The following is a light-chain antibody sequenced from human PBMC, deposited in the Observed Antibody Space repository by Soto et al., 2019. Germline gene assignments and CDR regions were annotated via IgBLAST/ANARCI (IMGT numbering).Light chain of an antibody. V-gene: IGKV1-12*01. J-gene: IGKJ1*01. CDR1: HDIGDW. CDR3: QQYYSYPWT. Sequence: DIQMTQSPSSVSASIGDRIKVTCLASHDIGDWLAWYQQRPGQAPKLLIYAASTLQSGVPSRFSGSGSGTDFTLTISCLQSEDFATYYCQQYYSYPWTFGQGTKVDIK. CDR2: AAS.